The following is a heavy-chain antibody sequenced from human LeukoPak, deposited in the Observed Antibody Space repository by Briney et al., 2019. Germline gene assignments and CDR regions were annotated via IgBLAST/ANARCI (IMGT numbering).Heavy chain of an antibody. CDR3: ARGPAAAGNPNFDY. CDR1: GGSISSYY. J-gene: IGHJ4*02. D-gene: IGHD6-13*01. CDR2: IYYSGST. V-gene: IGHV4-59*01. Sequence: SETLSLTCTVSGGSISSYYWSWIRQPPGKGLEWIGYIYYSGSTNYNPSLKSRVTISVDTSKNQFSLKLSSVTAADTAVYYCARGPAAAGNPNFDYWGQGTLVTVSS.